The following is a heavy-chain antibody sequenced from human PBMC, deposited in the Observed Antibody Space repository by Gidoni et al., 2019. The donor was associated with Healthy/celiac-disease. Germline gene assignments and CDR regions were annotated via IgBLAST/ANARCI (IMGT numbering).Heavy chain of an antibody. V-gene: IGHV3-30*03. J-gene: IGHJ4*02. CDR2: ISDDGSNK. Sequence: QVQLVESGGCVVQPGRSLRLSCAASGFTFSSYDRHWVRQAPGKGLEWVAVISDDGSNKYYADSVKGRFNISRDNSKNTLYLQISRLRAEDTAVYYCARSPGIAAAGPFDYWGQGTLVTVSS. D-gene: IGHD6-13*01. CDR1: GFTFSSYD. CDR3: ARSPGIAAAGPFDY.